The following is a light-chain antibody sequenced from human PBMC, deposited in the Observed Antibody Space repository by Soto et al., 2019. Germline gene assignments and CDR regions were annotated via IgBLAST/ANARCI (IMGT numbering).Light chain of an antibody. CDR2: KDR. V-gene: IGLV3-25*03. Sequence: SYELTQPPSVSMSPGQTARITCSGDALPKQYAYWYQQKPGQAPVLVIYKDRERPSGIPERFSGSSSGTTVTLTISGVQAEDEADYYCQSADSSGTYKVFGGGTKLTVL. CDR3: QSADSSGTYKV. J-gene: IGLJ2*01. CDR1: ALPKQY.